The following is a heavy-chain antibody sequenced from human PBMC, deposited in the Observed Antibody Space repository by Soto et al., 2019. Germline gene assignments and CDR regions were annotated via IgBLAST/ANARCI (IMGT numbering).Heavy chain of an antibody. J-gene: IGHJ4*02. D-gene: IGHD3-22*01. Sequence: GGSLRLSCAASGFTFSSYSMSWVHQAPGKGLEWVSAISGSGGSTYYADSVKGRFTISRDNSKNTLYLQMNSLRAEDTAVYYCAKDSLYYDSSGHPTDYWGQGTLVTVSS. CDR2: ISGSGGST. V-gene: IGHV3-23*01. CDR1: GFTFSSYS. CDR3: AKDSLYYDSSGHPTDY.